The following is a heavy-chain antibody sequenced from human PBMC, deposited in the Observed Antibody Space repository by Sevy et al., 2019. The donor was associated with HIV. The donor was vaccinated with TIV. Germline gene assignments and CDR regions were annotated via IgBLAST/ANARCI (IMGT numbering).Heavy chain of an antibody. D-gene: IGHD5-18*01. CDR2: FDPEDGET. J-gene: IGHJ5*02. CDR3: ATGGDTAMVTAKKQRQGNWFDP. CDR1: GYTLTELS. V-gene: IGHV1-24*01. Sequence: ASLKVSCKVSGYTLTELSMHWVRQAPGKGLEWMGGFDPEDGETIYAQKFQGRVTMTEDTSTDTAYMELSSLRSEDTAVYYCATGGDTAMVTAKKQRQGNWFDPWGQGTLVTVSS.